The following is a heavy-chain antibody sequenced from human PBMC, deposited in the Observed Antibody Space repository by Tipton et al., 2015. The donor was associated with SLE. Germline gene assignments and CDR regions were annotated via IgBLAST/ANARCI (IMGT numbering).Heavy chain of an antibody. D-gene: IGHD1-7*01. J-gene: IGHJ4*02. Sequence: TLSLTCTVSGGSISSSSYYWGWIRPPPGKGLEWIGSIYCSGSTYNNPSLKSRVTISVDTSKNQFSLKLSSVTAADTAVYYCARGFPQPNWNYEPFDYWGQGTLVTVSS. CDR2: IYCSGST. CDR1: GGSISSSSYY. CDR3: ARGFPQPNWNYEPFDY. V-gene: IGHV4-39*07.